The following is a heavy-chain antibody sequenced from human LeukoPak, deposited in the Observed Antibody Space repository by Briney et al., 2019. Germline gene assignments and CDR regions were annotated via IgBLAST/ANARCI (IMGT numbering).Heavy chain of an antibody. CDR2: ISAYNGNT. J-gene: IGHJ4*02. CDR3: ARRIGLLPDY. D-gene: IGHD4-23*01. Sequence: ASVKVSCKASGYTFTSYYMHWVRQAPGQGLEWMGWISAYNGNTNYAQKLQGRVTMTTDTSTSTAYMELRSLRSDDTAVYYCARRIGLLPDYWGQGTLVTVSS. V-gene: IGHV1-18*04. CDR1: GYTFTSYY.